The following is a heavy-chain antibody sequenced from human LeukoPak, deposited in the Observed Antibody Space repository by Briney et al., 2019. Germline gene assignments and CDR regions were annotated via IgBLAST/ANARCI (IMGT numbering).Heavy chain of an antibody. V-gene: IGHV3-30*19. CDR2: ISYDGKNT. CDR1: GFTFMSYG. Sequence: GGSLRLSCVVSGFTFMSYGLHWVRQAPDKGLEWVATISYDGKNTYSGDSVKGRFTISRDNSKNILYLQMNSLKIEDTAIYYCARVQGRSVYFDAWGQGTLVTVSS. J-gene: IGHJ4*02. CDR3: ARVQGRSVYFDA. D-gene: IGHD3-10*01.